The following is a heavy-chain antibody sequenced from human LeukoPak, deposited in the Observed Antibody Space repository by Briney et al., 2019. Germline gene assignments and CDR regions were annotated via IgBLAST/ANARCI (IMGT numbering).Heavy chain of an antibody. CDR3: ARDLNWETY. CDR2: ISGSGGST. Sequence: GSLRLSCAASGFTFSSYAMSWVRQAPGKGLEWVSAISGSGGSTYYADSVKGRFTISRDNAKNSLYLQMNSLRAEDTAVYYCARDLNWETYWGQGTLVSVSS. J-gene: IGHJ4*02. V-gene: IGHV3-23*01. D-gene: IGHD7-27*01. CDR1: GFTFSSYA.